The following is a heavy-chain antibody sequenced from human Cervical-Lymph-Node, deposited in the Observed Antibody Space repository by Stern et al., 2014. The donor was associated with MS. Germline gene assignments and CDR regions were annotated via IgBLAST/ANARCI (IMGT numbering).Heavy chain of an antibody. V-gene: IGHV1-69*01. CDR1: GGTFSSSD. CDR2: IIPIIGTA. D-gene: IGHD3-10*01. Sequence: VQLVQSGDEVQKPGSSVKLSCRASGGTFSSSDISWVRQAPGQGLEWMGGIIPIIGTANYAQKYQGRVTITADESTSTAYMELSSLRSEDTAIYYCALGGFGHYFEYWGQGTLVTVSS. CDR3: ALGGFGHYFEY. J-gene: IGHJ4*02.